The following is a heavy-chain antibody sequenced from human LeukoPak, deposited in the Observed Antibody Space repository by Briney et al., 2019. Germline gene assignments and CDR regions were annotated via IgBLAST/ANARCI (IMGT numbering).Heavy chain of an antibody. Sequence: PGGSLRLSCAASGFTFSNYPMHWVRQAPGKGLEWVAVISYDGSNKYYADSVKGRFTISRDNSKNTLYLQMNSLRAEDTAVYYCARSRGSYQGGDDSDYWGQGTLVTVSS. CDR3: ARSRGSYQGGDDSDY. CDR1: GFTFSNYP. CDR2: ISYDGSNK. V-gene: IGHV3-30*01. J-gene: IGHJ4*02. D-gene: IGHD1-26*01.